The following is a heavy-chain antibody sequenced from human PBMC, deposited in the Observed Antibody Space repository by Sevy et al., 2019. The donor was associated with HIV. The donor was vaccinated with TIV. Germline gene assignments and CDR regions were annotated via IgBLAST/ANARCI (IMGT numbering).Heavy chain of an antibody. CDR3: AREWGGGYDFWSGYYTAFDI. D-gene: IGHD3-3*01. J-gene: IGHJ3*02. Sequence: GGSLRLSCAASGFTFSSYWMSWVRQAPGKGLEWVANINQDGSEKHYVDSVKGRFTISRDNAKNSLYLQMNSLRAEDTAVYYCAREWGGGYDFWSGYYTAFDIWGQGTMVTVSS. CDR1: GFTFSSYW. CDR2: INQDGSEK. V-gene: IGHV3-7*03.